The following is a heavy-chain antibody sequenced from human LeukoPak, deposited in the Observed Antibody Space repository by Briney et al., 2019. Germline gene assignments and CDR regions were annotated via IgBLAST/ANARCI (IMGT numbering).Heavy chain of an antibody. CDR2: ISAYNGNT. CDR3: ASSRPEGYYYDSSVPPPFDY. V-gene: IGHV1-18*01. D-gene: IGHD3-22*01. Sequence: ASVKVSCKASGYTFTNYGISWVRQAPGQGLEWMGWISAYNGNTNYAQKLQGRVTMTTDTSTSTAYMELRSLRSDDTAVYYCASSRPEGYYYDSSVPPPFDYWGQGTLVTVSS. CDR1: GYTFTNYG. J-gene: IGHJ4*02.